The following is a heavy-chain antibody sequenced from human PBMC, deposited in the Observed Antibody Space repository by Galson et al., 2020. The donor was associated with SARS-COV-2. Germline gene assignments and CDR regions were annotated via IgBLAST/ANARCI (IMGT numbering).Heavy chain of an antibody. J-gene: IGHJ5*02. CDR1: GYTFTNYE. Sequence: ASVKVSCKASGYTFTNYEINWVRQAPGQGLEWMGWMNPNSGNTGYAQKFQGRVTMTRTTSISTAYMELNSLTSEDTAVYYCARSYDHFATWFDPWGQGTLVTVSS. CDR2: MNPNSGNT. CDR3: ARSYDHFATWFDP. D-gene: IGHD5-12*01. V-gene: IGHV1-8*01.